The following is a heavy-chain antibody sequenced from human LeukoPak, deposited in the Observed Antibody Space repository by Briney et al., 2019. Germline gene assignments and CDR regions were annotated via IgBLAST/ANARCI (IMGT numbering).Heavy chain of an antibody. Sequence: GGSLRLSCAASGFTFSSYWMHWVRQAPGKGLVWVSRINSDGSSTSYADSVKGRFTISRDNAKNTLYLQMNSLRAEDTAVYYCARVKGGLLRDAFDIWGQGTMVTVSS. V-gene: IGHV3-74*01. D-gene: IGHD3-22*01. CDR1: GFTFSSYW. J-gene: IGHJ3*02. CDR3: ARVKGGLLRDAFDI. CDR2: INSDGSST.